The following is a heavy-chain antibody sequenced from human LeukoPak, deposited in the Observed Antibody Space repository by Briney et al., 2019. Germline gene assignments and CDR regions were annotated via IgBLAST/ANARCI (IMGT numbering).Heavy chain of an antibody. CDR2: MNPNSGNT. CDR1: GYTFTSYD. CDR3: ARELDLVSGYYNYFDY. V-gene: IGHV1-8*03. J-gene: IGHJ4*02. D-gene: IGHD3-22*01. Sequence: GASVKVSCKASGYTFTSYDINWVRQATGQGLEWMGWMNPNSGNTGYAQKFQGRVTITRNTSISTAYMELSSLRSEDTAVYYCARELDLVSGYYNYFDYWGQGTLVTVSS.